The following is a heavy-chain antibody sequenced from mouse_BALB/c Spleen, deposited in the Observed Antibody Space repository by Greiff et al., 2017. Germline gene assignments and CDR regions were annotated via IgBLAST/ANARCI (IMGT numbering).Heavy chain of an antibody. CDR2: ISNGGGST. D-gene: IGHD2-1*01. CDR3: ARHSYGNSYAMDY. J-gene: IGHJ4*01. Sequence: EVMLVESGGGLVQPGGSLKLSCAASGFTFSSYTMSWVRQTPEKRLEWVAYISNGGGSTYYPDTVKGRFTISRDNAKNTLYLQMSSLKSEDTAMYYCARHSYGNSYAMDYWGQGTSVTVSS. CDR1: GFTFSSYT. V-gene: IGHV5-12-2*01.